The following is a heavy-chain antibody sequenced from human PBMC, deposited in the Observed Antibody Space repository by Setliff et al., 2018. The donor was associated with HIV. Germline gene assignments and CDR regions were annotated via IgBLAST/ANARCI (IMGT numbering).Heavy chain of an antibody. D-gene: IGHD4-4*01. CDR1: GFTFNGYS. CDR2: ISSSGSYI. Sequence: LSLSCTVSGFTFNGYSMNWVRQAPGKGLEWVSSISSSGSYIYYADSVKGRFTISRDNAKNSLYLQMNSLRAEDTAVYYCARDDSNYRQHGMDVWGQGTTVTVSS. V-gene: IGHV3-21*01. J-gene: IGHJ6*02. CDR3: ARDDSNYRQHGMDV.